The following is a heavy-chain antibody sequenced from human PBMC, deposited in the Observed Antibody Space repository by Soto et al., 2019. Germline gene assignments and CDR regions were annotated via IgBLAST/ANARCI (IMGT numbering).Heavy chain of an antibody. CDR2: ISPYNCDT. V-gene: IGHV1-18*04. CDR3: ARTPRAQMIVLEAATRFDY. Sequence: QVQLVQSGAEVKRPGASLKVSCKASGYTFTTYGFTWVRQAPGQGLEWMGWISPYNCDTNYAQNFQGRVTLTTDTSTSTAYMELRTLPSDDTAVYYCARTPRAQMIVLEAATRFDYWGQGTLVTVSS. CDR1: GYTFTTYG. J-gene: IGHJ4*02. D-gene: IGHD2-15*01.